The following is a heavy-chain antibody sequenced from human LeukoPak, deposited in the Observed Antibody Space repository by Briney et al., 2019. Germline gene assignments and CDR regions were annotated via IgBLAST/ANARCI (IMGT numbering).Heavy chain of an antibody. CDR3: ATARNFRFEY. J-gene: IGHJ4*02. CDR1: GLTFRTTW. CDR2: VNGEGTTI. V-gene: IGHV3-74*01. Sequence: GGSLRLSCATSGLTFRTTWMHWVRQAPGKGLMWVSRVNGEGTTIDYADSVKGRFTVSRDYAKNTLFLQMNNLRTEDTALYFCATARNFRFEYWGQGSLVIVSA. D-gene: IGHD1-7*01.